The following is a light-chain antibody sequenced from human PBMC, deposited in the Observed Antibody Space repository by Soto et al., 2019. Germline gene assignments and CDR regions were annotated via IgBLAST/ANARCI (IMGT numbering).Light chain of an antibody. J-gene: IGLJ1*01. CDR1: SSDVGGYNY. V-gene: IGLV2-14*01. CDR3: SSYTSSSTLP. Sequence: QSVLTQPASVSGPPGQSITISCTGTSSDVGGYNYVSWYQQHPGKAPKLMIYEVSNRPSGASNRFSGSKSGNTASLTISGLQAEDEADYYCSSYTSSSTLPFGTGTKVTVL. CDR2: EVS.